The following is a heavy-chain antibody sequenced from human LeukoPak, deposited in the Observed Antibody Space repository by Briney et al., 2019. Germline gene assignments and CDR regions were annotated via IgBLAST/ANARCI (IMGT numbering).Heavy chain of an antibody. CDR2: ISSSSSYI. D-gene: IGHD2-8*01. V-gene: IGHV3-21*01. Sequence: GGSLRLSCAASGFTFSSYAMNWVRQAPGKGLEWVSSISSSSSYIYYADSVKGRSTISRDNAKNSLYLQMNSLRAEDTAVYYCARDRLLSKGGNGAFDIWGQGTMVTVSS. CDR3: ARDRLLSKGGNGAFDI. CDR1: GFTFSSYA. J-gene: IGHJ3*02.